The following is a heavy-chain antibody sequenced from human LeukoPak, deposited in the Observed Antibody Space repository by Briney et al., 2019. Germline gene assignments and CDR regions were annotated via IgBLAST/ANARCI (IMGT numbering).Heavy chain of an antibody. D-gene: IGHD2-21*01. J-gene: IGHJ4*02. CDR2: MSGSGDIT. CDR3: AREKNNVVVTSYYFDY. V-gene: IGHV3-23*01. Sequence: GGSLRLSCTASGFTFRNYAMSWVRQAPGKGLEWVSAMSGSGDITYYADSVKGRLTISRDISKNTVYLQMNSLRGDDTAVYYCAREKNNVVVTSYYFDYWGQGTLVTVSS. CDR1: GFTFRNYA.